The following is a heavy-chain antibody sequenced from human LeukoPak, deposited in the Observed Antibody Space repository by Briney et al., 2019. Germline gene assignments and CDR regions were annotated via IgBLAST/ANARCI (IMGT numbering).Heavy chain of an antibody. CDR3: AKDSDYYDSSGYYPDY. CDR1: GFTFSTYA. V-gene: IGHV3-23*01. CDR2: ISGSGGST. Sequence: PGGSLRLSCAASGFTFSTYAMSWVRQAPGKGLEWVSAISGSGGSTYYADSVKGRFTISRDNSKNTLYLQMNSLRAEDTAVYYCAKDSDYYDSSGYYPDYWGQGTLVTVSS. J-gene: IGHJ4*02. D-gene: IGHD3-22*01.